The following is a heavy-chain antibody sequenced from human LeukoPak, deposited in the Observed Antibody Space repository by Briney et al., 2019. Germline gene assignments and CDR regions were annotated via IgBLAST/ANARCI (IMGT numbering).Heavy chain of an antibody. Sequence: AXXKVSCKASGYTFTSYDINWVRQAAGQGLEWMGWMKPNSGNTVYAQKLQGRVTMTRNTSISTAYMELTSLRSDDTAVYYCARGGPDAFDIWGQGTMVTVSS. CDR2: MKPNSGNT. CDR1: GYTFTSYD. J-gene: IGHJ3*02. CDR3: ARGGPDAFDI. V-gene: IGHV1-8*01.